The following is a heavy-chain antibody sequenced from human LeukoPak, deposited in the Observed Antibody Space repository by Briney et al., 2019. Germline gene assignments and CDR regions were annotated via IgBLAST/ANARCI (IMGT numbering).Heavy chain of an antibody. CDR2: IKQDGSEK. V-gene: IGHV3-7*01. CDR3: ARRAPSHDFDD. J-gene: IGHJ4*02. CDR1: EFTFFTYW. Sequence: PGGSLRLSCAASEFTFFTYWMTWVRQAPGKGLEWVANIKQDGSEKYYVDSVKGRFTISRDNAKNSLYLQMNSLRVEDTAVYYCARRAPSHDFDDWGQGTLVTVSS.